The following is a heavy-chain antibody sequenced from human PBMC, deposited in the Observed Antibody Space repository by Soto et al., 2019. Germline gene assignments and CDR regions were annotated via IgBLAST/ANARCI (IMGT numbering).Heavy chain of an antibody. V-gene: IGHV3-21*01. D-gene: IGHD2-8*01. Sequence: PWGSLVLCCASSGFTFNSFNMSWVRQAPGKGLEWVSSITNSDYTSYADSVKGRFTISRDNAKKSLYLQMNSLRAEDTAVYYCTLYDALFFDFWGQGAMVTVSS. J-gene: IGHJ4*02. CDR1: GFTFNSFN. CDR3: TLYDALFFDF. CDR2: ITNSDYT.